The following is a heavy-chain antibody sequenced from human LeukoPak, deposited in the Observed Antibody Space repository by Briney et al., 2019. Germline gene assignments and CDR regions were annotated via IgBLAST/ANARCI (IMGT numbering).Heavy chain of an antibody. CDR1: GGSFSGYY. J-gene: IGHJ3*02. CDR2: INHSGST. V-gene: IGHV4-34*01. Sequence: PSETLSLTCAVYGGSFSGYYWSWIRQPPGKGLEWIGEINHSGSTNYNPSLKSRVTISVDTSKNQFFLKLSSVTAADTAVYYCARARGYCTNGVCYTGAFDIWGQGTMVTVSS. CDR3: ARARGYCTNGVCYTGAFDI. D-gene: IGHD2-8*01.